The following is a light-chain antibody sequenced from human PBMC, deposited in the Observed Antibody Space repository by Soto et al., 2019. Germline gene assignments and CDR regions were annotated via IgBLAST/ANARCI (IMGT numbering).Light chain of an antibody. CDR1: GSDVGGYNY. J-gene: IGLJ1*01. Sequence: QSVLTQPRSVSGSPGQSVTISCTGTGSDVGGYNYVSWYQEHPGKAPKLMIYDVTKRPSGVPDRFSGSKSGNTASLTISGLQAEDEADYYCCSYAGNYIYVFGTGTKVTVL. CDR2: DVT. V-gene: IGLV2-11*01. CDR3: CSYAGNYIYV.